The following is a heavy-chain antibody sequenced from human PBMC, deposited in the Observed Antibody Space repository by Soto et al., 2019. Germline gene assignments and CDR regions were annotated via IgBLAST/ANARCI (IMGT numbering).Heavy chain of an antibody. CDR2: IKSDGTNT. D-gene: IGHD6-19*01. CDR1: GFTFSGFW. CDR3: VRDGWAVAEN. J-gene: IGHJ4*02. Sequence: EVQLVESGGGSVQPGGSLRLSCASSGFTFSGFWMHWVRQGPGMGLVWVSGIKSDGTNTAYADSVRGRFTISRANAKDTLYLQMNSLRAENTAVYYCVRDGWAVAENWGQGTLVTVSS. V-gene: IGHV3-74*01.